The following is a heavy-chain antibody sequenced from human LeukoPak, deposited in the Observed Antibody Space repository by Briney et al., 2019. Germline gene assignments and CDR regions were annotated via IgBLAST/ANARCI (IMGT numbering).Heavy chain of an antibody. CDR1: GGSISSYY. Sequence: SETLSLTCTVSGGSISSYYWSWIRQPPGKGLEWIGYIYYSGSTNYNPSLKSRVTRSVDTSKNQFSLKLSSVTAADTAVYYCARGGSYYWFDPWGQGTLVTVSS. D-gene: IGHD1-26*01. J-gene: IGHJ5*02. CDR2: IYYSGST. V-gene: IGHV4-59*01. CDR3: ARGGSYYWFDP.